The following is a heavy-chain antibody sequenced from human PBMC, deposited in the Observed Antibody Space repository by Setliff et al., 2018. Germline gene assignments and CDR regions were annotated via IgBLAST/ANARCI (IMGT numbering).Heavy chain of an antibody. Sequence: ASVKVSCKASGYTLTGYYMHWVRQAPGQGLEWMGWINPNSGGTNYAQKFQGWVTMTRDTSISTAYMELSRLRSDDTAVYYCARDRDSSGYPYYFDYWGQGTLVTVSS. D-gene: IGHD3-22*01. CDR3: ARDRDSSGYPYYFDY. CDR2: INPNSGGT. CDR1: GYTLTGYY. J-gene: IGHJ4*02. V-gene: IGHV1-2*04.